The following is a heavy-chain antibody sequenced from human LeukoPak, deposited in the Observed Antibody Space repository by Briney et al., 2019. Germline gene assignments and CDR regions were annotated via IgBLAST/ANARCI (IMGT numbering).Heavy chain of an antibody. CDR3: ARYCSGGSCFDY. Sequence: ASVKVSCKASGCTFTGYYMHWVRQAPGQGLEWMGWINPNSGGTNYAQKLQGRVTMTRDTSISTAYMELRRLRSDDTAVYYCARYCSGGSCFDYWGQGTLVTVSS. CDR1: GCTFTGYY. D-gene: IGHD2-15*01. V-gene: IGHV1-2*02. CDR2: INPNSGGT. J-gene: IGHJ4*02.